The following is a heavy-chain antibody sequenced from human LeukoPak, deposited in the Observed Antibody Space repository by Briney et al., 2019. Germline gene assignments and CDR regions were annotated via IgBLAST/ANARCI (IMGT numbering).Heavy chain of an antibody. CDR3: ARGAGMNYDILTGYYYYYYMYV. J-gene: IGHJ6*03. Sequence: SETLSLTCTVSGGSISSYYWSWIRQPPGKGLEWIGYIYYSGSTNYNPSLKSRVTISVDTSKNQFSLKLSSVTAADTAVYYCARGAGMNYDILTGYYYYYYMYVWGKGTTVTISS. CDR1: GGSISSYY. D-gene: IGHD3-9*01. CDR2: IYYSGST. V-gene: IGHV4-59*01.